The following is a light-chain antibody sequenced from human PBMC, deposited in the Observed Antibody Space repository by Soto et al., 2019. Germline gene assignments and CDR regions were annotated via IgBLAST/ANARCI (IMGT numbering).Light chain of an antibody. CDR2: DAS. CDR3: QERSNWPQLT. V-gene: IGKV3-11*01. J-gene: IGKJ4*01. CDR1: HSVSNY. Sequence: TLSVSRIPRATLLSCSASHSVSNYLAWYQQKPGQAPRLLIYDASNRATGIPARFSGSGSGTDFTLTISSLEPEDFAVYFCQERSNWPQLTFGGGT.